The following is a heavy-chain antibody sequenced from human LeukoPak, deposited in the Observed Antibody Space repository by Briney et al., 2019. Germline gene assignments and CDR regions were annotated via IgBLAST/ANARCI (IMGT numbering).Heavy chain of an antibody. D-gene: IGHD3-22*01. V-gene: IGHV3-23*01. CDR3: ARTYYDSSGYYSRLND. CDR1: GFTFNPHT. Sequence: GGSLRLSCAASGFTFNPHTMSWVPQAPGKGLEGVSTINGSGPSTYYADSVKGRFTLSRYHSHNTLYLQMHSLRAEDTVVYHCARTYYDSSGYYSRLNDWGQGTLVTVSS. J-gene: IGHJ4*02. CDR2: INGSGPST.